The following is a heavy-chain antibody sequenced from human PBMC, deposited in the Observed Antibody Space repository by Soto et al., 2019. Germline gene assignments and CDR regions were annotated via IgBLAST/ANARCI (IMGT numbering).Heavy chain of an antibody. CDR2: IYYSGST. CDR3: AKKGWVWNTNWFDP. Sequence: SETLSLTCTVSGGSVSSGHNYWSWIRQPPGKGLEWIGYIYYSGSTNYNPSLRSRVAISVDTSKNQFSLKLDSVTAADTAVYYCAKKGWVWNTNWFDPWGQGTLVTVSS. D-gene: IGHD1-1*01. CDR1: GGSVSSGHNY. J-gene: IGHJ5*02. V-gene: IGHV4-61*01.